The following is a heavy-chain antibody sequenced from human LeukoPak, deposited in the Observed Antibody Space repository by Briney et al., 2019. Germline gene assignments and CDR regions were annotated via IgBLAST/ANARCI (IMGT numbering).Heavy chain of an antibody. Sequence: GGSLRLSCAASGFTFSSYWMHWVRQAPGKGLMWVSHINSDGSNTNYATSVKGRFTISRDNAKSMLYLYMNNLRAEDTAAYYCAKGYSGYGSQWGQGTLVTVSS. J-gene: IGHJ4*02. CDR1: GFTFSSYW. CDR3: AKGYSGYGSQ. CDR2: INSDGSNT. V-gene: IGHV3-74*01. D-gene: IGHD5-12*01.